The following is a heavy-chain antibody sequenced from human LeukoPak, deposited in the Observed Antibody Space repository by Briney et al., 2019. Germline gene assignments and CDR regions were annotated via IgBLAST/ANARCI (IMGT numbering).Heavy chain of an antibody. D-gene: IGHD6-6*01. J-gene: IGHJ4*02. Sequence: GGSLRLSCAASGFTFSSYWMSWVRQAPGKGLEWVANINENGSEKNYVDSVKGRFTISRDNAKNSLYLQMDSLRAEDTAVYYCARHRAYSSSSPSDYWGQGTLVTVSS. CDR2: INENGSEK. V-gene: IGHV3-7*05. CDR1: GFTFSSYW. CDR3: ARHRAYSSSSPSDY.